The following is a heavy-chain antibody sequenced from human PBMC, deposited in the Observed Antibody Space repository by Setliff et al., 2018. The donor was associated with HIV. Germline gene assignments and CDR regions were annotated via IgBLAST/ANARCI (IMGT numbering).Heavy chain of an antibody. J-gene: IGHJ4*02. CDR2: INWNGGST. V-gene: IGHV3-20*04. D-gene: IGHD6-19*01. CDR3: AKDYSSGWFDY. Sequence: GGSLRLSCAASGFTFDDYGMSWVRQAPGQGLEWVSGINWNGGSTGYADSVKGRFTISRDNSNNTLYLQMNSLRAEDTAVYYCAKDYSSGWFDYWGQGTLVTVSS. CDR1: GFTFDDYG.